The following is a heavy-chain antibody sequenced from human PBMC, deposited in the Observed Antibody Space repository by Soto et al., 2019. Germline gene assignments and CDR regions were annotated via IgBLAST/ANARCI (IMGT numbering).Heavy chain of an antibody. J-gene: IGHJ4*02. D-gene: IGHD2-15*01. CDR2: ISYDGSNK. CDR1: GFTFSSYG. V-gene: IGHV3-30*18. CDR3: AKDHGGKYCSGGSCGILDY. Sequence: QVQLVESGGGVVQPGRSLRLSCAASGFTFSSYGMHWVRQAPGKGLEWVAVISYDGSNKYYADFVKGRITISRDNSKNTLYLQMNSLRAEDTAVYYCAKDHGGKYCSGGSCGILDYWGQGTLVTVSS.